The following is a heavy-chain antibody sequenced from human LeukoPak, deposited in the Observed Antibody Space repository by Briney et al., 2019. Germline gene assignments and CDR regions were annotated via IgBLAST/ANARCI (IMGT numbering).Heavy chain of an antibody. CDR3: AKSNGYGLIDI. CDR2: IYHIGNT. CDR1: DYSISSDYY. Sequence: SETLSLTCTVSDYSISSDYYWAWIRQPPGKGLEWIGSIYHIGNTYFHPSLKSRVTISLDTSRNQFSLKLNSVTAADTAVYYCAKSNGYGLIDIWGQGTMVTVSS. J-gene: IGHJ3*02. D-gene: IGHD3-22*01. V-gene: IGHV4-38-2*02.